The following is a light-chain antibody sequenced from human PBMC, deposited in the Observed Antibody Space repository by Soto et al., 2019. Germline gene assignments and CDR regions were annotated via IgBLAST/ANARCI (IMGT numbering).Light chain of an antibody. V-gene: IGKV3-20*01. J-gene: IGKJ4*01. CDR3: HQYATSPLT. Sequence: EIVLTQAPGTLSFSPGERATLSCRASQSVGTYLAWYQQKPGQAPRVLIYSASSRATGIPDRFSGSGSGTDFTLTISRLEPEDFAVYYCHQYATSPLTFGGGTKVDIK. CDR1: QSVGTY. CDR2: SAS.